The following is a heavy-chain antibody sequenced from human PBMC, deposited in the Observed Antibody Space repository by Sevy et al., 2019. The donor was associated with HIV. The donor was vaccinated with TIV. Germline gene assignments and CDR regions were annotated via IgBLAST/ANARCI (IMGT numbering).Heavy chain of an antibody. CDR3: ARQEYDFWSGYPFYFDY. V-gene: IGHV4-39*01. CDR1: GGSISSSSYY. CDR2: IYYSGST. D-gene: IGHD3-3*01. Sequence: SETLSLTCTVSGGSISSSSYYWGWIRQPPGKGLEWIGSIYYSGSTYYNPSLKSRVTIPVDTSKNQFSLKLSSVTAADTAVYYCARQEYDFWSGYPFYFDYWGQGTLVTVSS. J-gene: IGHJ4*02.